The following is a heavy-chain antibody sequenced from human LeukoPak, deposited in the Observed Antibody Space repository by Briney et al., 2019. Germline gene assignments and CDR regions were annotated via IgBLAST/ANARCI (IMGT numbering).Heavy chain of an antibody. V-gene: IGHV4-34*01. Sequence: SGTLSLTCAVYGASLGGYYWSWIRQPPGKGLEWIGEINHSGSTNYNPSLKSRVTISVDTSKKQFSLKLSSVTAADTAVYYCARRVVVAALGYWGQGALVTVSS. J-gene: IGHJ4*02. D-gene: IGHD2-15*01. CDR3: ARRVVVAALGY. CDR1: GASLGGYY. CDR2: INHSGST.